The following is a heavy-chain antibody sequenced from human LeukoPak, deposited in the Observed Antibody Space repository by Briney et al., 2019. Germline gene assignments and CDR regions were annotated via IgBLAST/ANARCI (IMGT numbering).Heavy chain of an antibody. CDR3: ARGQVVPAEEFDY. D-gene: IGHD2-2*01. Sequence: GGSLRLSCAASGFTFSSYGMHWVRQAPGKGLEWVAFIRYDGSNKYYADSVKGRFTISRDNSKNTLYLQMNSLRAEDTAVYYCARGQVVPAEEFDYWGQGTLVTVSS. V-gene: IGHV3-30*02. CDR1: GFTFSSYG. CDR2: IRYDGSNK. J-gene: IGHJ4*02.